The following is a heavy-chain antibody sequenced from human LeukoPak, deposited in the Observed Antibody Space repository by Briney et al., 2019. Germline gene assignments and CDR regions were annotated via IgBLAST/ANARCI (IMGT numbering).Heavy chain of an antibody. CDR2: IHPSGIF. V-gene: IGHV4-34*01. Sequence: SETLSLTCAVYGGSCDDYYCSWLLQPSGKGLEWIGEIHPSGIFYYNSSLLSRVTISIDTSKSQFSLRLTSVTAADTAFYYCARGRDRSKAGDHWGQGSLVTVSS. CDR3: ARGRDRSKAGDH. J-gene: IGHJ4*02. D-gene: IGHD5-24*01. CDR1: GGSCDDYY.